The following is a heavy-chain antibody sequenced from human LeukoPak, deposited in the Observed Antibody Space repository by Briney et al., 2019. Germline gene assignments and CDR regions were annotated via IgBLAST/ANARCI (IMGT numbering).Heavy chain of an antibody. Sequence: GGSLRLSCAASGFTFSSYGMHWVRQVPGKGLEWVAVIWYDGSNKYYADSVKGRFTISRDNSKNTLYLQMNSLRAEDTAVYYCARVLDGYTDYWGQGTLVTVSS. D-gene: IGHD5-24*01. J-gene: IGHJ4*02. CDR1: GFTFSSYG. CDR3: ARVLDGYTDY. CDR2: IWYDGSNK. V-gene: IGHV3-33*01.